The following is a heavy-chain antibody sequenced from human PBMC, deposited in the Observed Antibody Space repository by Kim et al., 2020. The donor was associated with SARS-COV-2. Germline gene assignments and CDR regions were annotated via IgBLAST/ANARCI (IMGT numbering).Heavy chain of an antibody. V-gene: IGHV3-9*01. CDR3: AKARGDDSSGYYWRGSQAAFDI. CDR1: GFTFDDYA. J-gene: IGHJ3*02. CDR2: ISWNSGSI. D-gene: IGHD3-22*01. Sequence: GGSLRLSCAASGFTFDDYAMHWVRQAPGKGLEWVSGISWNSGSIGYADSVKGRFTISRDNAKNSLYLQMNSLRAEDTALYYCAKARGDDSSGYYWRGSQAAFDIWGQGTMVTVSS.